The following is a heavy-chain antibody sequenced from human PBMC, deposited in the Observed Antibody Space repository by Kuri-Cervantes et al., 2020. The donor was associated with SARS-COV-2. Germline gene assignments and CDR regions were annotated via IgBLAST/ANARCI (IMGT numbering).Heavy chain of an antibody. CDR3: ARSGEDYPFDY. J-gene: IGHJ4*02. Sequence: GSLRLSCTVSGGSVDSGTYYWSWIRQPPGKGLDWIGSVYYNGITNYNPPLKSRVTISVDKSKNQFSLKLSSVTAADTAVYYCARSGEDYPFDYWGQGTLVTVSS. D-gene: IGHD3-10*01. V-gene: IGHV4-61*01. CDR1: GGSVDSGTYY. CDR2: VYYNGIT.